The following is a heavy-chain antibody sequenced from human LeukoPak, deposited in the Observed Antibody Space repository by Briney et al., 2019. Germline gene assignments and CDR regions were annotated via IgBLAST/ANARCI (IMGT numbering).Heavy chain of an antibody. J-gene: IGHJ4*02. CDR2: ISYDGSNK. CDR1: GFTFSSYA. D-gene: IGHD3-22*01. CDR3: AREDHYDSSGYYHTPIDY. Sequence: GGSLRLSSAASGFTFSSYAMHWVRQAPGKGLEWVAVISYDGSNKYYADSVKGRFTISRDNSKNTLYLQMNSLRAEDTAVYYCAREDHYDSSGYYHTPIDYWGQGTLVTVSS. V-gene: IGHV3-30-3*01.